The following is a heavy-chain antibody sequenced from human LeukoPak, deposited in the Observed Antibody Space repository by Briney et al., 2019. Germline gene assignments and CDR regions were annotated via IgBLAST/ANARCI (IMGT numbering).Heavy chain of an antibody. J-gene: IGHJ4*02. Sequence: PGGSLRLSCAASGFTFSSYAMSWVRQAPGKGLEWVSAISGSGGSTYYADSVKGRFTISRDNSKNTLYLQMNSLRAEDTAVYYCAKDGLYSGSELGDSWGQGTLVTVSS. V-gene: IGHV3-23*01. D-gene: IGHD1-26*01. CDR3: AKDGLYSGSELGDS. CDR2: ISGSGGST. CDR1: GFTFSSYA.